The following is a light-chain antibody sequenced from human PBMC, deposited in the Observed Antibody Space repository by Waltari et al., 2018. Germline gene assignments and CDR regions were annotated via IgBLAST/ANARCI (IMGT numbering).Light chain of an antibody. CDR2: DVF. CDR1: REDIGTYDY. J-gene: IGLJ2*01. Sequence: QSALTQPRSVSGSPGQSITISCTGSREDIGTYDYVSWYQHHPGEAPKLIIHDVFKRPSGVPNRFSSSKSGNTASLTISGLQADDEADYYCCSYAGSYTSLFGGGTKLTVL. V-gene: IGLV2-11*01. CDR3: CSYAGSYTSL.